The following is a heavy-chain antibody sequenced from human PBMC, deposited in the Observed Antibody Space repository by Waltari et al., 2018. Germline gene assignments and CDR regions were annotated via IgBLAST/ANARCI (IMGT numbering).Heavy chain of an antibody. V-gene: IGHV5-51*01. Sequence: EVRLVQSGAEVKKPGESLKISCQASGYTLSDYWIGWVRQMPGKGLEWMGVIYPGDSDTQYSPTFQGQVTISVDKSIGTAYLHWSSLKASDTAVYYCARRRGDYSDFNYWGQGTLVTVSS. J-gene: IGHJ4*02. D-gene: IGHD4-4*01. CDR3: ARRRGDYSDFNY. CDR2: IYPGDSDT. CDR1: GYTLSDYW.